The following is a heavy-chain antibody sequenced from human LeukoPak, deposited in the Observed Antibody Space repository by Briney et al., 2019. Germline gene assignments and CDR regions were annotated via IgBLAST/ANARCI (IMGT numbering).Heavy chain of an antibody. D-gene: IGHD5-18*01. CDR3: ARDRAGIQLPTDY. CDR2: INPSGGST. V-gene: IGHV1-46*01. CDR1: GYSFTGHY. J-gene: IGHJ4*02. Sequence: ASVKVSCKASGYSFTGHYMHWVRQAPGQGLEWMGIINPSGGSTSYAQKFQGRVTMTRDMSTSTVYMELSSLRSEDTAVYYWARDRAGIQLPTDYWGQGTLVTVSS.